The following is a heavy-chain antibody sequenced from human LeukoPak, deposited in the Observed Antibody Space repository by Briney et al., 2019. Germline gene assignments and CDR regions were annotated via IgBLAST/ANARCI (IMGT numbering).Heavy chain of an antibody. J-gene: IGHJ5*02. CDR1: GGSITSGNW. CDR3: ARGVPAAGSIRFDP. CDR2: IYHSGST. D-gene: IGHD6-13*01. V-gene: IGHV4-4*02. Sequence: SETLSLTCAVSGGSITSGNWWSWVRQPLGKGLEWIGEIYHSGSTNYNPSLKSRVTISVDKSKNQFSLILNSATAADTAVYYCARGVPAAGSIRFDPWGQGTLVTVSS.